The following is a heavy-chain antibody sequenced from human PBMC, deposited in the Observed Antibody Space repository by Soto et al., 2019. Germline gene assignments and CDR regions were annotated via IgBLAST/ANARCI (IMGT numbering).Heavy chain of an antibody. Sequence: QVQLQESGPGLVKPSQTLSLTCTVSGGSITSSGYYWSWIRQHPGEGLEWLGFTYNSGSTSYNPSLKGRVTISVDTSSNQFSLNLKSVTAADTAVYYCARGGGSTKVDYWGQGTLVTVSP. J-gene: IGHJ4*02. CDR3: ARGGGSTKVDY. CDR1: GGSITSSGYY. V-gene: IGHV4-31*03. CDR2: TYNSGST. D-gene: IGHD2-2*01.